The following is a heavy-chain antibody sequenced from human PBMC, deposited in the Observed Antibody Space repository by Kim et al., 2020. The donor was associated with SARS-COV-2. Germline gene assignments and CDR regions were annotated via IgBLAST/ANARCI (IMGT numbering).Heavy chain of an antibody. J-gene: IGHJ4*02. Sequence: SVKGRFTISRDNSKNTLYLQMNSLRAEDTAVYYCARDVSHIVVVTATPDYWGQGTLVTVSS. CDR3: ARDVSHIVVVTATPDY. D-gene: IGHD2-21*02. V-gene: IGHV3-30*01.